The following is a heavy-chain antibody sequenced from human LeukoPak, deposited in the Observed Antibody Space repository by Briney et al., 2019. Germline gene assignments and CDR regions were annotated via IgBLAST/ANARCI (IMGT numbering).Heavy chain of an antibody. Sequence: GGSLRLSCAASGFTFSSYEMNWDRQAPGKGREWGSYISSSGSTIYYADSVKGRFTISRDNAKNSLYLQMNSLRAEDTAVYYCARASSGWANNAFDIWGQGTMVTVSS. CDR3: ARASSGWANNAFDI. CDR1: GFTFSSYE. CDR2: ISSSGSTI. J-gene: IGHJ3*02. V-gene: IGHV3-48*03. D-gene: IGHD6-19*01.